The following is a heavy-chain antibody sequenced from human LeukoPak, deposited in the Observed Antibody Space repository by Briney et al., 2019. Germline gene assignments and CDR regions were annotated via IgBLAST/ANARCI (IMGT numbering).Heavy chain of an antibody. J-gene: IGHJ6*03. CDR1: GASISPYY. Sequence: PSETLSLTCTVSGASISPYYWSWIRQPPGKGLEYIGHIYYSGNTDYNPSLKSRVTISVDTSKNQFSLNLSSVTAADTAVYYCARWYCSSTTCYHMDVWGKGTTVTVSS. CDR2: IYYSGNT. V-gene: IGHV4-59*01. CDR3: ARWYCSSTTCYHMDV. D-gene: IGHD2/OR15-2a*01.